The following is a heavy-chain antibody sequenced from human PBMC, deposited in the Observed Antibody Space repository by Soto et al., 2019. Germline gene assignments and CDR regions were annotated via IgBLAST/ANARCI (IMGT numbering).Heavy chain of an antibody. Sequence: GGSLRLSCSASGFSFSSYSMNWVRQAPGKGLEWVSYISSSSSTIYYADSVKGRFTISRDNAKNSVYLPMNSLRDEDTGVYYCARDRGGDTAFDDWGQGTLVTVSS. CDR1: GFSFSSYS. CDR3: ARDRGGDTAFDD. CDR2: ISSSSSTI. D-gene: IGHD1-26*01. J-gene: IGHJ4*02. V-gene: IGHV3-48*02.